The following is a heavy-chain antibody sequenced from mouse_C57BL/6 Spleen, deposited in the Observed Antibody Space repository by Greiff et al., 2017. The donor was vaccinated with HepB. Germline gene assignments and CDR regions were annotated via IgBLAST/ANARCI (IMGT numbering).Heavy chain of an antibody. CDR2: ISDGGSYT. CDR1: GFTFSSYA. V-gene: IGHV5-4*01. D-gene: IGHD2-1*01. CDR3: AREEFYGNYEYFDV. J-gene: IGHJ1*03. Sequence: EVKVVESGGGLVKPGGSLKLSCAASGFTFSSYAMSWVRQTPEKRLEWVATISDGGSYTYYPDNVKGRFTISRDNAKNNLYLQMSHLKSEDTAMYYCAREEFYGNYEYFDVWGTGTTVTVSS.